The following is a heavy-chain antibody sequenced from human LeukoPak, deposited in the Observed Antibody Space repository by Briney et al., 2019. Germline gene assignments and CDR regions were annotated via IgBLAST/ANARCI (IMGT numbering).Heavy chain of an antibody. CDR3: ARVSLPTLYNWNLDAFDI. Sequence: PSDTLSLTCTVADDSISDYYWGWIRQPPRKGLEWSGYFHNSGTSTYNPPLKSRVTISADTSKNQFSLKLSSVTAADTAVYYCARVSLPTLYNWNLDAFDICGQGTMVTVSS. CDR2: FHNSGTS. D-gene: IGHD1-20*01. CDR1: DDSISDYY. J-gene: IGHJ3*02. V-gene: IGHV4-59*08.